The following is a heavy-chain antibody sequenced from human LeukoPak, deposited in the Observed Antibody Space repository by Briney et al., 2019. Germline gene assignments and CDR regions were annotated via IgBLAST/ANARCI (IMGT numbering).Heavy chain of an antibody. CDR3: AKGIRYFDWSKTDAFDI. V-gene: IGHV3-30*02. J-gene: IGHJ3*02. CDR2: IRYDGSNK. CDR1: GFTFSSYG. Sequence: GGSLRLSCAASGFTFSSYGMHWGRQAPGTGLEWVAFIRYDGSNKYYADSVKGRFTISRDNSKNTLYLQMNSLRAEDTAVYYCAKGIRYFDWSKTDAFDIWGQGTMVTVSS. D-gene: IGHD3-9*01.